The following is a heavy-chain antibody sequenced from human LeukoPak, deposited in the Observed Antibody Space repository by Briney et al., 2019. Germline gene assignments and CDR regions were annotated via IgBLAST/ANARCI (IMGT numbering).Heavy chain of an antibody. D-gene: IGHD6-6*01. J-gene: IGHJ5*02. Sequence: GGSLRLSCEDSEFTFSSYWMTWVRQAPGKGLEWVANIKQDGSERSYVDSVKGRFTISRDNAKKSLYLQMNSLRVEDTAVYYCTRGSASFEPWGQGTPVTVPS. V-gene: IGHV3-7*01. CDR3: TRGSASFEP. CDR2: IKQDGSER. CDR1: EFTFSSYW.